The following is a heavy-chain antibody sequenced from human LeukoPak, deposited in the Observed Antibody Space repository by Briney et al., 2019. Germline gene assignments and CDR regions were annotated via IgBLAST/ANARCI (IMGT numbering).Heavy chain of an antibody. V-gene: IGHV4-61*02. CDR1: GGSISSGSYY. Sequence: SQILSLTCTVSGGSISSGSYYWSWIRQPAGKGLEWIGRIYTSGSTNYNPSLKSRVTISVDTSKNQFSLKLSSVTAADTAVYYCARDAHYYDSSGLGYWGQGTLVTVSS. CDR2: IYTSGST. CDR3: ARDAHYYDSSGLGY. D-gene: IGHD3-22*01. J-gene: IGHJ4*02.